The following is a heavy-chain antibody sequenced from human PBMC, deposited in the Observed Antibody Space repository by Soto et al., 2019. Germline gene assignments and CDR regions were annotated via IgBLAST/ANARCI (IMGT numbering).Heavy chain of an antibody. CDR3: AREFRETSIAAAGTAWFDP. J-gene: IGHJ5*02. CDR1: GYTFTSYY. CDR2: INPSGGST. V-gene: IGHV1-46*01. Sequence: GASVKVSCKASGYTFTSYYMHWVRQAPGQGLEWMGIINPSGGSTSYAQKFQGRVTMTRDTSTSTVYMELSSLRSEDTAVYYCAREFRETSIAAAGTAWFDPWGQGTLVTVSS. D-gene: IGHD6-13*01.